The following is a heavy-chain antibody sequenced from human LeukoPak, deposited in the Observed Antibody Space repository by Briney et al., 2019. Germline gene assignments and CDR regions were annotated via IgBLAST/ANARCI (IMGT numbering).Heavy chain of an antibody. D-gene: IGHD2-15*01. CDR3: AKFPYCSGGSCYSEGY. V-gene: IGHV3-11*04. J-gene: IGHJ4*02. CDR2: ISSSDSTI. Sequence: GGSLRLSCAASGFTFSDYYMSWIRQAPGKGLEWVSYISSSDSTIYYADSVKGRFTISRDNAKNSLYLQMNSLRAEDTAVYYCAKFPYCSGGSCYSEGYWGQGTLVTVSS. CDR1: GFTFSDYY.